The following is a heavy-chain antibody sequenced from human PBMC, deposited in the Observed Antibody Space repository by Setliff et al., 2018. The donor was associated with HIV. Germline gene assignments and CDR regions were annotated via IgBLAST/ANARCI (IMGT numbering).Heavy chain of an antibody. CDR1: GGSISSSDW. J-gene: IGHJ4*02. V-gene: IGHV4-4*02. D-gene: IGHD6-13*01. Sequence: SETLSLTCAVSGGSISSSDWWSWVRQPPGKGLEWIGEINHSGSTNYNPSLKSRVTISVDTSKNQFSLKLSSVTAADTAVYYCARDRGILSNWLYYFDSWGQGTLVTVSS. CDR2: INHSGST. CDR3: ARDRGILSNWLYYFDS.